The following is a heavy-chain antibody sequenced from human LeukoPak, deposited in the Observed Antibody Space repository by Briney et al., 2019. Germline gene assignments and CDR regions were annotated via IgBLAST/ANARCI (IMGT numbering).Heavy chain of an antibody. Sequence: GGSLRLSCAASGIAFSDSAMYWVRQAPGKGLECVSVITDSYNTYYGDSVKGRFTVSRDNSRKALYLQMNSLRVDDTALYYCVKGACSSGCSGNHWGQGTRVIVSS. J-gene: IGHJ5*02. CDR2: ITDSYNT. CDR3: VKGACSSGCSGNH. V-gene: IGHV3-23*01. CDR1: GIAFSDSA. D-gene: IGHD6-19*01.